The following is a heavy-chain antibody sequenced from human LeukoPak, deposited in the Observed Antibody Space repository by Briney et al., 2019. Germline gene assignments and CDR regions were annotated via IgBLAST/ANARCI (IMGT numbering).Heavy chain of an antibody. Sequence: GESLKISCAASGFTIINYWMHWVRQAPGEGLVWVSHINNDGSTTTYADSVKGRFTISRDNAKNTLYLHVNSLRAEDTAVYYCARGGFCSGADCRGSFDYWGQGSLVTVSS. CDR3: ARGGFCSGADCRGSFDY. CDR1: GFTIINYW. V-gene: IGHV3-74*01. D-gene: IGHD2-15*01. CDR2: INNDGSTT. J-gene: IGHJ4*02.